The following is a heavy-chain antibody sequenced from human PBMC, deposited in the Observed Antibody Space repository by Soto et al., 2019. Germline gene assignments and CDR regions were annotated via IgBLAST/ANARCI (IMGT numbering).Heavy chain of an antibody. CDR1: GGSFSSSTYY. V-gene: IGHV4-39*01. CDR2: MYSGGNR. CDR3: ARQPYDSTGYYYGA. J-gene: IGHJ5*02. D-gene: IGHD3-22*01. Sequence: QLQLQESGPGLVKPSETLSLTCTVSGGSFSSSTYYWGWIRQPPGKGLEWIGSMYSGGNRYYNPSLKSRVTVSVDTSKNHFSLKLTSVTAADTAMYYCARQPYDSTGYYYGAWGQGTLVTVSS.